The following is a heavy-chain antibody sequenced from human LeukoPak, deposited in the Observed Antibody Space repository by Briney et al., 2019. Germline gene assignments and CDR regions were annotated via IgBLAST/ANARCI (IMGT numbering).Heavy chain of an antibody. D-gene: IGHD3-9*01. Sequence: GGSLRLSCAASGFTFSSYSMNWVRQAPGKGLEWVSSIGTSSSYIYYADSVKGRFTISRDNAKNSLYLQMNSLRAEDTAVYYCARDILTNFDYWGQGTLVTVSS. CDR1: GFTFSSYS. CDR2: IGTSSSYI. V-gene: IGHV3-21*01. CDR3: ARDILTNFDY. J-gene: IGHJ4*02.